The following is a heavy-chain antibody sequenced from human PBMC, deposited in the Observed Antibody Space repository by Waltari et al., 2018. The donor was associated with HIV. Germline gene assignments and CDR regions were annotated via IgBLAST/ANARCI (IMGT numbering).Heavy chain of an antibody. CDR1: GYTFTNNA. CDR2: INTKTGNP. Sequence: QVQLVQSGSELKKPGASVKVSCKASGYTFTNNAVNWVRQAPGQGLEWMGWINTKTGNPTYAQGFTGRFVVSLDTSVSTAYLQISSLKAEDTAFYYCARYTTGWYDAWGQGTLVTVSS. V-gene: IGHV7-4-1*02. J-gene: IGHJ5*02. CDR3: ARYTTGWYDA. D-gene: IGHD6-19*01.